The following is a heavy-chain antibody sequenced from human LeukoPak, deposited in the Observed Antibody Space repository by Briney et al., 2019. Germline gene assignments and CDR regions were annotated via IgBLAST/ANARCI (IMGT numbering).Heavy chain of an antibody. D-gene: IGHD6-19*01. CDR2: IYYSGST. CDR3: ARIPYSSGWYGAGGVHYYFDY. Sequence: SETLSLTCTVSGGSISSYYWSWIRQPPGKGLEWIGYIYYSGSTNYNPPLKSRVTISVDTSKNQFSLKLSSVTAADTAVYYCARIPYSSGWYGAGGVHYYFDYWGQGTLVTVSS. CDR1: GGSISSYY. J-gene: IGHJ4*02. V-gene: IGHV4-59*01.